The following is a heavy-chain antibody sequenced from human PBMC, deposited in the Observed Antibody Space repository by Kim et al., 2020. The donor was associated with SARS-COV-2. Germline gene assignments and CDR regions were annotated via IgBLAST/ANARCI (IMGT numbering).Heavy chain of an antibody. CDR1: GFTFSSYG. CDR3: ARDLGYYYDSSGYYPPYYYYGMDV. D-gene: IGHD3-22*01. CDR2: ISYDGSNK. Sequence: GGSLRLSCAASGFTFSSYGMHWVRQAPGKGLEWVAVISYDGSNKYYADSVKGRFTISRDNSKNTLYLQMNSLRAEDTAVYYCARDLGYYYDSSGYYPPYYYYGMDVWGQGTMVTVSS. V-gene: IGHV3-33*05. J-gene: IGHJ6*02.